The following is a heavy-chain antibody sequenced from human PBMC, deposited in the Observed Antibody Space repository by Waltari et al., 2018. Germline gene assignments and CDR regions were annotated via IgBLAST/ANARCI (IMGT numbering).Heavy chain of an antibody. D-gene: IGHD4-17*01. Sequence: QVQLQQSGPGLVKPSQTLSLTCAISGDSVSSNSAAWNWIRQSPSRGLEWLGRTYHRSKWYNDYAVSMKSRITINPDTSKNQFSLQLNSLTPEDTAVYYCARGTSPYGDYGSWWFDPWGQGTLVTVSS. V-gene: IGHV6-1*01. CDR3: ARGTSPYGDYGSWWFDP. J-gene: IGHJ5*02. CDR1: GDSVSSNSAA. CDR2: TYHRSKWYN.